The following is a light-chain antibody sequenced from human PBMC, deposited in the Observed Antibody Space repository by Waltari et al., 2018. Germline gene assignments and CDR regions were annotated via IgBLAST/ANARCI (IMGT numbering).Light chain of an antibody. CDR1: ALPKKY. CDR2: EDN. Sequence: SDELTQPPSVSVSPGQTARITCSGDALPKKYAQWYQQKSGQDPVVVIYEDNKRPSENPARFSCSSSGTMATLTISGAQVEDEADYYCYSTYSSGLWVFGTGTKVPVL. CDR3: YSTYSSGLWV. V-gene: IGLV3-10*01. J-gene: IGLJ1*01.